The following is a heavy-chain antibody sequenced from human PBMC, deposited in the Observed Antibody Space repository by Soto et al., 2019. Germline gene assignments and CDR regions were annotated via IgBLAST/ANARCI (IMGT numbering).Heavy chain of an antibody. J-gene: IGHJ4*02. CDR3: AKDADIVATIPFDY. CDR1: VFTFSSYA. Sequence: WWSLRLSCSASVFTFSSYAMSWFRQAPGKGLEWVSAISGSGGSTYYADSVKGRFTISRDNSKNTLYLQMNSLRAEDTAVYYCAKDADIVATIPFDYWGQGTLVTVSS. D-gene: IGHD5-12*01. CDR2: ISGSGGST. V-gene: IGHV3-23*01.